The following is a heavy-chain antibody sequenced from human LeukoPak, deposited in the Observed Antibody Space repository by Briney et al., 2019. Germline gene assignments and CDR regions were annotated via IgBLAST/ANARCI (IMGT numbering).Heavy chain of an antibody. V-gene: IGHV3-33*08. J-gene: IGHJ5*02. CDR1: GFTFSSNG. Sequence: PGGSLRLSCAASGFTFSSNGMSWVRQAPGKGLEWVAVIWYDGSNKYYADSVKGRFTISRDNSKNTLYLQMNSLRAEDTAVYYCARGTYWFDPWGQGTLVTVSS. CDR2: IWYDGSNK. CDR3: ARGTYWFDP. D-gene: IGHD2-8*01.